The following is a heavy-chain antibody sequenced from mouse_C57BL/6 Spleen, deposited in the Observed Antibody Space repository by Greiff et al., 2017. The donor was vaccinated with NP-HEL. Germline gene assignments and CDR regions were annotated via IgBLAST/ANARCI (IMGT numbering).Heavy chain of an antibody. Sequence: QLQQPGAELVKPGASVKMSCKASGYTFTSYWITWVKQRPGQGLEWVGDIYPGSGSTNYNEKFKSKATLTVDTSSSTAYMQLSSLTSEDSAVYYCARSPYYYGPFAYWGQGTLVTVSA. V-gene: IGHV1-55*01. D-gene: IGHD1-1*01. CDR2: IYPGSGST. CDR1: GYTFTSYW. J-gene: IGHJ3*01. CDR3: ARSPYYYGPFAY.